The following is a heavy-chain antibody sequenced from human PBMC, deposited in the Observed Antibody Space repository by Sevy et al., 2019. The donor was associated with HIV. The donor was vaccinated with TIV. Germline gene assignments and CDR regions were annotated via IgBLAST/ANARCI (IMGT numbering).Heavy chain of an antibody. CDR3: ARVRCSGGSCYSGYYYYGMDV. J-gene: IGHJ6*02. CDR1: GFTFSSYG. Sequence: GGSLRLSCAASGFTFSSYGMHWVRQAPGKGLEWVAVIWYDGSKKYYADSVKGRFPISRDNSKNTLYLQMNSLRAEDTAVYYCARVRCSGGSCYSGYYYYGMDVWGHGTTVTVSS. D-gene: IGHD2-15*01. CDR2: IWYDGSKK. V-gene: IGHV3-33*01.